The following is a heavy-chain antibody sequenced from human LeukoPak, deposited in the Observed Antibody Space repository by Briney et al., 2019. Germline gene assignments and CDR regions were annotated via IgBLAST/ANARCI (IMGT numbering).Heavy chain of an antibody. CDR1: GYSFTSQW. CDR2: IYPGDSDT. J-gene: IGHJ4*02. Sequence: GESLKISCKGSGYSFTSQWIGWVRQMPGKGLEWMGIIYPGDSDTRYSPSFQGQVIISADKSINTAYLQWSSLKASDTALYYCARAYFYGSGSYYGDYWGKGTLVTVSS. CDR3: ARAYFYGSGSYYGDY. V-gene: IGHV5-51*01. D-gene: IGHD3-10*01.